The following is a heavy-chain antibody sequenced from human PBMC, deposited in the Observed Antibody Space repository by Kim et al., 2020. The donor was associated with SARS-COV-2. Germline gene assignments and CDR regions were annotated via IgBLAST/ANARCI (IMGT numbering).Heavy chain of an antibody. J-gene: IGHJ6*01. CDR3: ARFYCSHTSCYSGGM. CDR1: GFIFDRYG. D-gene: IGHD2-15*01. V-gene: IGHV3-49*03. Sequence: GGSLRLSCTSSGFIFDRYGVSWFRQAPGKGLEWVGLIRGRPYGGATEYAASVKGRFAMSRDDPESTAYLQMNSLQADDTAMYYCARFYCSHTSCYSGGM. CDR2: IRGRPYGGAT.